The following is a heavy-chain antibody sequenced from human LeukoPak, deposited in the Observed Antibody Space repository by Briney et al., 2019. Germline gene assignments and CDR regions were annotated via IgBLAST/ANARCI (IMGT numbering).Heavy chain of an antibody. V-gene: IGHV1-2*06. CDR2: INPNSGGT. J-gene: IGHJ6*03. CDR3: ARVKTYYYSYMDV. Sequence: ASVKVSCKASGYTFTGYYMHWVRQAPGQGLEWMGRINPNSGGTNYAQKFQGRVTMTRDTSISTAYMELSRLRSDDTAVYYCARVKTYYYSYMDVWVKGATVSVSS. CDR1: GYTFTGYY.